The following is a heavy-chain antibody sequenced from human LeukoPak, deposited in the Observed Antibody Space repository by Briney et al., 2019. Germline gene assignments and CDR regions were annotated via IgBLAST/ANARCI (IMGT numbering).Heavy chain of an antibody. Sequence: PGGSLRLSCAASGFAFNNTWMSWVRQAPGKGLEWIGFIKNKVEGGTSDYAAPVKGRFTISRDDSTNTLFLQMNSLQTEDTALYYCTTGGSILAHWGQGTLVAVSS. CDR2: IKNKVEGGTS. V-gene: IGHV3-15*01. J-gene: IGHJ4*02. D-gene: IGHD3-3*02. CDR1: GFAFNNTW. CDR3: TTGGSILAH.